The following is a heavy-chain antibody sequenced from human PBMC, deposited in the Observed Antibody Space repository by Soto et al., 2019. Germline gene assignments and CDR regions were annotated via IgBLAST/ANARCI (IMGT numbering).Heavy chain of an antibody. D-gene: IGHD1-1*01. Sequence: GESLKISCKGSGYNFISYWIAWVRHMPGKGLEWMGIVYPGDSETRYSPSFEGQVTISADKSISTAYLQWSSLKASDTAMYYCARPQRDDDIDDWGQGSLVTVSS. V-gene: IGHV5-51*01. CDR3: ARPQRDDDIDD. J-gene: IGHJ4*02. CDR2: VYPGDSET. CDR1: GYNFISYW.